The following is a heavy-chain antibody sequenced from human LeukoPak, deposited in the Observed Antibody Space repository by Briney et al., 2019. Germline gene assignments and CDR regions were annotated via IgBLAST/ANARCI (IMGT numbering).Heavy chain of an antibody. CDR1: GGSISSDC. D-gene: IGHD2-15*01. Sequence: SETLSLTCTFSGGSISSDCWSWIRQPPGKGLEWIGYIYYSGSTNYNPSLKSRVTISVDTSKNQFSLKLSSVTAADTAVYYCARDRGYCSGGSCYRWFDPWGQGTLVTVSS. CDR3: ARDRGYCSGGSCYRWFDP. V-gene: IGHV4-59*01. CDR2: IYYSGST. J-gene: IGHJ5*02.